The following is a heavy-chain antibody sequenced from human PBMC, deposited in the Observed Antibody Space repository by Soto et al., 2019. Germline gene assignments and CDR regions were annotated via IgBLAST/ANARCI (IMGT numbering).Heavy chain of an antibody. Sequence: GSLRLSCAASGFSFSNAWMSWVRQAPGKGLEWVGRIKSRADGGTTDFAAPVKGRFTISRDDSKNTLYLQMNSLKTEDTAVYYCTTVPTYDILNGYHDYWGQGTLVTVSS. J-gene: IGHJ4*02. CDR1: GFSFSNAW. V-gene: IGHV3-15*01. CDR3: TTVPTYDILNGYHDY. D-gene: IGHD3-9*01. CDR2: IKSRADGGTT.